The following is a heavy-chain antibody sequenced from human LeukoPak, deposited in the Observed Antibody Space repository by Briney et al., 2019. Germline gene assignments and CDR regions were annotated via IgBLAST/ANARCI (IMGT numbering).Heavy chain of an antibody. V-gene: IGHV3-30*01. Sequence: GGSLRLSCAASGFTFSSYAMHWVRQAPGKGLEWVAVISYDGSNKYYADSVKGRFTISRDNTKNTLYLQMNSLRAEDTAAYYCARGDALAGTFDYWGQGTLVTVSS. J-gene: IGHJ4*02. CDR2: ISYDGSNK. CDR1: GFTFSSYA. D-gene: IGHD6-19*01. CDR3: ARGDALAGTFDY.